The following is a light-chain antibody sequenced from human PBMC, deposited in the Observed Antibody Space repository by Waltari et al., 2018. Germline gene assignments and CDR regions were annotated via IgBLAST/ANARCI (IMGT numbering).Light chain of an antibody. V-gene: IGKV3-11*01. J-gene: IGKJ5*01. CDR3: QHRGNWPLLA. CDR1: QSVGRF. Sequence: EIVLAQSPATLSFSPGERATLSCRASQSVGRFLAWYQRKPGQAPGLLIDDASDRATGTPDRFSGSGSGTDFTLTISSLEPEDFAVYYCQHRGNWPLLAFGQGTRLEIK. CDR2: DAS.